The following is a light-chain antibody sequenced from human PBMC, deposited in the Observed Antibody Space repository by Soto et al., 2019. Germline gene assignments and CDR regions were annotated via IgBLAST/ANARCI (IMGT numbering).Light chain of an antibody. CDR2: EVS. V-gene: IGLV2-14*01. Sequence: QSALTQPASVSGSPGQSITISCTGTSSGVGGYKYVSWYQQHPGKAPKVMIYEVSNRPSGVSNRFSGSKSGNTASLTISGLQAEDEADYYCSSYTSSSTVVFGGGTKVTV. CDR3: SSYTSSSTVV. J-gene: IGLJ2*01. CDR1: SSGVGGYKY.